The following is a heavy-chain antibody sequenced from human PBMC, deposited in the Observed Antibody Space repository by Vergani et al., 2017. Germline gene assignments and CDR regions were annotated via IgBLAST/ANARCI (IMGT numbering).Heavy chain of an antibody. D-gene: IGHD1-26*01. Sequence: QVQLQESGPGLVKPSETLSLTCTVSGGSVSSGSYYWSWIRQPPGKGLEWIGYIYYSGSTNYNPSLKSRVTISVDTSKNQFSLKLSSVTAADTAVYYCASGWELPFDYWGQGTLVTVSS. CDR3: ASGWELPFDY. V-gene: IGHV4-61*01. CDR2: IYYSGST. CDR1: GGSVSSGSYY. J-gene: IGHJ4*02.